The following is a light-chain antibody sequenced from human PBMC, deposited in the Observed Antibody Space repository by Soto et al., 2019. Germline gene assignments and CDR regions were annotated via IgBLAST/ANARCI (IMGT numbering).Light chain of an antibody. CDR3: QQYCSSPQT. J-gene: IGKJ5*01. CDR1: QSVSSSY. V-gene: IGKV3-20*01. CDR2: GAS. Sequence: EIVLTQSPGTLSLSPGEKATLSCRASQSVSSSYLAWYQQKPGQAPRLLIYGASSRATGIPDRFSGSGSGTDFALTISRREPEDFAVYYCQQYCSSPQTFGQGTRLEIK.